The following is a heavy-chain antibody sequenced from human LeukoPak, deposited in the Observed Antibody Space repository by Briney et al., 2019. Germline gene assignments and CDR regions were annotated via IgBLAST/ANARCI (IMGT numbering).Heavy chain of an antibody. CDR3: ARGGPGYYLDY. V-gene: IGHV3-13*01. CDR1: GFTFSSHD. J-gene: IGHJ4*02. Sequence: GGSLRLSCAASGFTFSSHDMHWVRHATGKGLEWVLTIGTAGDTYYPGSVKGRFTISRENAKNSLYLQMNILKAGDTAVYYCARGGPGYYLDYWGQGTLVTVSP. CDR2: IGTAGDT.